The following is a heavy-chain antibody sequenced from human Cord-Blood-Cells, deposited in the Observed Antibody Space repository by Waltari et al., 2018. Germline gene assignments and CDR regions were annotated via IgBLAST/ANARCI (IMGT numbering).Heavy chain of an antibody. D-gene: IGHD4-17*01. J-gene: IGHJ6*03. CDR2: ISAYNGNT. Sequence: HGLEWMGWISAYNGNTNYAQKLQGRVTMTTDTSTSTAYMELRSLRSDDTAVYYCARAHGDYVDYYYYMDVWGKGTTVTVSS. CDR3: ARAHGDYVDYYYYMDV. V-gene: IGHV1-18*01.